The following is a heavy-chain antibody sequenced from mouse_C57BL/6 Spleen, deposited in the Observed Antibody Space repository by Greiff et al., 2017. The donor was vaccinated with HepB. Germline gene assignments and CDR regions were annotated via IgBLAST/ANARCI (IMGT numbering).Heavy chain of an antibody. CDR2: IYPGNSDT. Sequence: EVQLQQSGTVLARPGASVKMSCKTSGYTFTSYWMHWVKQRPGQGLEWIGAIYPGNSDTSYNQKFKGKAKLTAVTSASTAYMELSSLTNEDSAVYYCTRSRSSHWYFDVWGTGTTVTVSS. CDR1: GYTFTSYW. V-gene: IGHV1-5*01. J-gene: IGHJ1*03. CDR3: TRSRSSHWYFDV. D-gene: IGHD1-1*01.